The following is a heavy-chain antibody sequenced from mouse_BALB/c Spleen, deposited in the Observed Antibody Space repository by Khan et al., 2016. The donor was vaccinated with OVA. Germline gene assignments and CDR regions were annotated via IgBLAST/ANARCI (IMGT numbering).Heavy chain of an antibody. CDR3: ARAFHYCGSRGALDY. CDR2: ISPSNAYT. V-gene: IGHV1-4*01. J-gene: IGHJ4*01. Sequence: QVQLQQSGAELARPGASVKMSCKASGFTFTSYSMHWIKQRPGQGLEWIGNISPSNAYTNYNQKFKDKATLTADKSSSTAYMQLSSLTSKDSAVYYSARAFHYCGSRGALDYWGQGTSVTVSS. CDR1: GFTFTSYS. D-gene: IGHD1-1*01.